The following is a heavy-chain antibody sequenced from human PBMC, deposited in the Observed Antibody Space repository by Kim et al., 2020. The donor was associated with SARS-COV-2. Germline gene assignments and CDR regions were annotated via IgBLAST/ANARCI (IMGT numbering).Heavy chain of an antibody. CDR3: AKYGGNYDY. J-gene: IGHJ4*02. Sequence: NNKYYADSVQGRCTIARDNTKNTLYLQMNRLGAEDTAVYYCAKYGGNYDYWGQGTLVTVSS. V-gene: IGHV3-33*06. D-gene: IGHD2-15*01. CDR2: NNK.